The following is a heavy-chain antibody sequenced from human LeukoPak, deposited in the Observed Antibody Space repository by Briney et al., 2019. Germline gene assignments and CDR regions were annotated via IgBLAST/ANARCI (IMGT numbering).Heavy chain of an antibody. CDR3: ARVGHPWGIEDAFDI. CDR2: TYYRSKWYN. D-gene: IGHD3-16*01. V-gene: IGHV6-1*01. Sequence: SQTLSLTCAISGDSVSKKNIAWNWIRQSPSRGLEWLGRTYYRSKWYNDYAVSVKSRITSNPDTSKNQFSLQLNSVTPEDMAVYYCARVGHPWGIEDAFDIWGQGTMVTVSS. CDR1: GDSVSKKNIA. J-gene: IGHJ3*02.